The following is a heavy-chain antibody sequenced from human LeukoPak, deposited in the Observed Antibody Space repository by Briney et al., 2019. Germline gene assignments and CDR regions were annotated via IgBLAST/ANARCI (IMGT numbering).Heavy chain of an antibody. J-gene: IGHJ4*02. CDR3: ARDTASMGGFDY. Sequence: GGSLRLSCAASGFTFSSYSMNWVRQAPGEGLEWVSSISSSSYIYYADSVKGRFTISRDNAKNSPFLQMNSLRAEDTAVYYCARDTASMGGFDYWGQGTLVTVSS. CDR2: ISSSSYI. V-gene: IGHV3-21*01. CDR1: GFTFSSYS. D-gene: IGHD1-26*01.